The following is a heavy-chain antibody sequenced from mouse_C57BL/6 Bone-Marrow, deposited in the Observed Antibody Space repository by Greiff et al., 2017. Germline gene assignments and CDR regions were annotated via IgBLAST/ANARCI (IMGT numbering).Heavy chain of an antibody. Sequence: QVQLQQSGAELARPGASVKLSCKASGYTFTSYGISWVKQRTGQGLEWIGEIFPRSGNTYYNEQFKGKATLTADKSSSTAYMELRSLTSEDSAVYFCARNDGYYRGYAMDYWGQGTSVTVSS. CDR1: GYTFTSYG. D-gene: IGHD2-3*01. CDR2: IFPRSGNT. V-gene: IGHV1-81*01. J-gene: IGHJ4*01. CDR3: ARNDGYYRGYAMDY.